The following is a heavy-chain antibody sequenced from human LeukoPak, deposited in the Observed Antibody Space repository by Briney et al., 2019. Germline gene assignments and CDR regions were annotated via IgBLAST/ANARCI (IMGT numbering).Heavy chain of an antibody. V-gene: IGHV3-23*01. Sequence: QTGGSLRLSCLTSGFTLSTNAVSWVRQAPGKGLEWISGISGSGASTYYADSVKGRFTISRDDSRNTLYLQMNSLRGDDTAVYYWGKDVGKGEATQFFDYWGQGTLVTVSS. CDR2: ISGSGAST. J-gene: IGHJ4*02. CDR3: GKDVGKGEATQFFDY. D-gene: IGHD3-16*01. CDR1: GFTLSTNA.